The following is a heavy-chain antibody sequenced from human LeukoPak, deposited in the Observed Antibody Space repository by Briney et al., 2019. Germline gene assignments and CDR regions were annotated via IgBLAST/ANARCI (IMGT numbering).Heavy chain of an antibody. CDR2: SDGGNGNT. CDR3: ARSPGGNARTWLDY. Sequence: GASVKVSCRASGYTFTNYAMHWVRQAPGQRLEWMVWSDGGNGNTRYSQKFQGRVTITRDTSASTVYMDLSSLTYEDTAVYYCARSPGGNARTWLDYWGQGTLVTVPS. V-gene: IGHV1-3*01. CDR1: GYTFTNYA. J-gene: IGHJ4*02. D-gene: IGHD3-22*01.